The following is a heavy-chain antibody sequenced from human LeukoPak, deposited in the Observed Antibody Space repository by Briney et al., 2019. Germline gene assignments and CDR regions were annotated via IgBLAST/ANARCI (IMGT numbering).Heavy chain of an antibody. CDR3: ARGGFSGDYFDY. J-gene: IGHJ4*02. D-gene: IGHD3-10*01. V-gene: IGHV3-74*01. CDR2: INSDGSST. Sequence: QPGGSLRLSCAASGFTFSSYWMHWVRQAPGKGLVWVSRINSDGSSTSYADSVKGRFTISRDNAKNTLYLQMNSLRAEDTAVYYCARGGFSGDYFDYWGQGTLVTVSS. CDR1: GFTFSSYW.